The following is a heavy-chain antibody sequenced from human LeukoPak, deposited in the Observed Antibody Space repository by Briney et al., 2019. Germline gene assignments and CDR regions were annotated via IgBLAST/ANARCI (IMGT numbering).Heavy chain of an antibody. CDR3: STPERTDRAMGNNAFDV. D-gene: IGHD5-18*01. Sequence: PGRSLRLSCAASGXTFSNAWMSWVRQAPGKGLEWVGRIRSKTNGGTTDYAAPVKGRFIISRDDSKNTLYLQMNSLKTEDTAVYYCSTPERTDRAMGNNAFDVWGQGTMVTVSS. CDR1: GXTFSNAW. J-gene: IGHJ3*01. CDR2: IRSKTNGGTT. V-gene: IGHV3-15*01.